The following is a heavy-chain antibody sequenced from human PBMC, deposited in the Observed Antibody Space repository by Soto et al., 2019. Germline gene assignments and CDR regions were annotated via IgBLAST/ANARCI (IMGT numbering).Heavy chain of an antibody. V-gene: IGHV3-15*01. J-gene: IGHJ4*02. D-gene: IGHD2-2*01. CDR1: GFTFSNVW. CDR2: IKSRTENETT. Sequence: GHLVESGGGFVKPGGSLTLSCAASGFTFSNVWLSWVRQGPGKGLEWLGRIKSRTENETTDYASPARGRFIISRDDSKNMLYLQPNSLKSEHTGVSYCATVLPHANSWFDYWGQGTPVTVSS. CDR3: ATVLPHANSWFDY.